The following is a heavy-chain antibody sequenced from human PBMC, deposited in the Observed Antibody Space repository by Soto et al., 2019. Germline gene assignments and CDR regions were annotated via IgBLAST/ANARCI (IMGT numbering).Heavy chain of an antibody. J-gene: IGHJ3*02. D-gene: IGHD6-19*01. CDR3: ARSREQWLVDAFDI. V-gene: IGHV4-34*01. Sequence: ETLSLTFSVYGGPFSSNYWSWIRQPPADGLEWIGEINPTGSPKCNPYRKRRVTISVDTCRNHFSLKVNSVTAADTAVYYCARSREQWLVDAFDIWGQGTVVTVSS. CDR2: INPTGSP. CDR1: GGPFSSNY.